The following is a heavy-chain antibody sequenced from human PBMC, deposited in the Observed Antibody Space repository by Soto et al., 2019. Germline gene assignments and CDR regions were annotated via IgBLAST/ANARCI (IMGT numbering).Heavy chain of an antibody. J-gene: IGHJ3*02. V-gene: IGHV3-11*01. CDR2: ISSSGSTI. CDR1: GFTFSDYY. D-gene: IGHD3-22*01. CDR3: ASLYDSSGYYYVGERAFDI. Sequence: PGGSLRLSCAASGFTFSDYYMSWIRQAPGKGLEWVSYISSSGSTIYYADSVKGRFTISRDNAKNSLYLQMNSLRAEDTAVYYCASLYDSSGYYYVGERAFDIWGQGTMVTVSS.